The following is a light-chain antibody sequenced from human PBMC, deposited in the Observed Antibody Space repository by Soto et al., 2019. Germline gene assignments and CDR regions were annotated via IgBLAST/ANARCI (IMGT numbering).Light chain of an antibody. Sequence: EIVLTQSPGTLSLSPGESATLSCRASQSLSNSYLAWYQQKPGQAPRLLIYGASSRATGIPDRFSGSGSGTDFTLTISRLEPEDFAVYYCQQYGSSLGVTFGGGTKVEIK. J-gene: IGKJ4*01. CDR1: QSLSNSY. CDR3: QQYGSSLGVT. V-gene: IGKV3-20*01. CDR2: GAS.